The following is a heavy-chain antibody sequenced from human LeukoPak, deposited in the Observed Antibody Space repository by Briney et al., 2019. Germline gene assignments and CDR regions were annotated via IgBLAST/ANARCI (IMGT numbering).Heavy chain of an antibody. CDR3: ARGLADCSSTSCYVDY. Sequence: SETLSLTCVVYGGSFSGYYWSWIRQPPGKGLEWIGEINHSGSTNYNPSLKSRVTISVDTSKNQFSLKLSSVTAADTAVYYCARGLADCSSTSCYVDYWGQGTLVTVSS. CDR1: GGSFSGYY. D-gene: IGHD2-2*01. CDR2: INHSGST. V-gene: IGHV4-34*01. J-gene: IGHJ4*02.